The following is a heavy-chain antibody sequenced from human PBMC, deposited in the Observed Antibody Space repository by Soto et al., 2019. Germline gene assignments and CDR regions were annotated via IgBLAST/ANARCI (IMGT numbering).Heavy chain of an antibody. CDR2: IIPVFGTA. V-gene: IGHV1-69*01. J-gene: IGHJ6*02. D-gene: IGHD3-10*01. CDR3: ARFLGGAGSYYDGQNYNYYNGMDV. Sequence: QAQLVQSGAEVKKPGSSVKVSCKASGGPYNSFAISWVRQPPGQGLEWIGGIIPVFGTATYAQKFKGRVTITAEESTSTAYMELSSLTSEDTAVYYCARFLGGAGSYYDGQNYNYYNGMDVWGQGTTVTVSS. CDR1: GGPYNSFA.